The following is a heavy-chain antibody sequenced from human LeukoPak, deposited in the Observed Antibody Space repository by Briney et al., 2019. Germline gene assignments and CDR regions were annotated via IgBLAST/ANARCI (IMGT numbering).Heavy chain of an antibody. D-gene: IGHD1-26*01. CDR3: ARDAGGRTQREGWFDP. CDR2: SNEGATII. V-gene: IGHV3-48*03. J-gene: IGHJ5*02. Sequence: GGSLRLSCAASGFTFSSYEMNWVRQAPGKGLERISHSNEGATIIYYGDSVKGRFTISRDNTRNSLYLQMNSLRVEDTAVYYCARDAGGRTQREGWFDPWGQGTLVTVSS. CDR1: GFTFSSYE.